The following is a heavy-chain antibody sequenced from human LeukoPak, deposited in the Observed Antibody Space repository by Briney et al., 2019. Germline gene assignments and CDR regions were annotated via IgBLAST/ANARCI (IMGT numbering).Heavy chain of an antibody. CDR1: GFTFSSYW. V-gene: IGHV3-74*01. J-gene: IGHJ5*02. Sequence: GVSLRLSCAASGFTFSSYWMHWVRQAPGKGLVWVSCINSDGSSTSYADSVKGRFTISRDNAKNTLYLQMNSLRAEDTAVYYCARDQVVVPAAIEFDPWGQGTLVTVSS. D-gene: IGHD2-2*01. CDR2: INSDGSST. CDR3: ARDQVVVPAAIEFDP.